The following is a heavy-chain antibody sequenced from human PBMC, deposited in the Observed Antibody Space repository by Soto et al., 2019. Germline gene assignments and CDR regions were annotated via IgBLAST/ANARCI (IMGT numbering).Heavy chain of an antibody. CDR3: ARGRITMVRGVITYWYFDL. Sequence: QVQLQQWGAGLLKPSETLSLTCAVYGGSFSGYYWSWIRQPPGKGLEWIGEINHSGSTNYNPSLKSRVTISVDTSKTQFSLKLSSVTAADTAVYYCARGRITMVRGVITYWYFDLWGRGTLVTVSS. D-gene: IGHD3-10*01. CDR1: GGSFSGYY. V-gene: IGHV4-34*01. CDR2: INHSGST. J-gene: IGHJ2*01.